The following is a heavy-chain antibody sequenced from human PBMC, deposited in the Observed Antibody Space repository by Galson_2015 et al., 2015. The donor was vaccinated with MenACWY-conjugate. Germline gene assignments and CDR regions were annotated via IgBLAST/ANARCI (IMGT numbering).Heavy chain of an antibody. Sequence: SVKVSCKASGYTFTSYAMHWVRQAPGQRLEWMGWINAGNGNTKYSQKFQGRVTITRDTSASTAYMELSSLRSEDTAVYYCARDQSLGDILTGTYNWFDPWGQGTLVTVSS. CDR1: GYTFTSYA. CDR2: INAGNGNT. D-gene: IGHD3-9*01. V-gene: IGHV1-3*01. J-gene: IGHJ5*02. CDR3: ARDQSLGDILTGTYNWFDP.